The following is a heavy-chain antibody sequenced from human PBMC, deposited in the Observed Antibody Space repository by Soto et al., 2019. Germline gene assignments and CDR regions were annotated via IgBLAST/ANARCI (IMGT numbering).Heavy chain of an antibody. CDR3: ARRISQGSYYFDS. J-gene: IGHJ4*02. Sequence: QVQLQQWGAGLLKPSETLSRTCAVYGRSFSENYWSWIRQSPGKGLEWIGEINYSGNTNYNPSLKSRVIISVDTSKTQFSLKLNSVTAADTAVYYCARRISQGSYYFDSWDQGTLVTVSS. CDR2: INYSGNT. V-gene: IGHV4-34*01. CDR1: GRSFSENY.